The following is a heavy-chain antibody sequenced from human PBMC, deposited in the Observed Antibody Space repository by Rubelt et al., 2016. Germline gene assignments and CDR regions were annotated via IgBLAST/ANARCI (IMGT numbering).Heavy chain of an antibody. V-gene: IGHV3-7*01. Sequence: EVHLVESGGGLIQPGASLRLSCAASGFTVRHSYMTWVRQPPGRGLEWVANIKQDGSDKYYVDSVKGRFTISRDNAKNSVYLQMNSLRAEDTAVYYCATEGSGWYPFEFWGQGTLVTVSS. D-gene: IGHD6-19*01. J-gene: IGHJ4*02. CDR3: ATEGSGWYPFEF. CDR2: IKQDGSDK. CDR1: GFTVRHSY.